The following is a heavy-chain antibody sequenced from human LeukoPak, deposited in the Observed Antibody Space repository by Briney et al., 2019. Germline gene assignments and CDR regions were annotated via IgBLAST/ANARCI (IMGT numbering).Heavy chain of an antibody. CDR3: AGEGHYYDSTGYYYGGEDY. D-gene: IGHD3-22*01. Sequence: SETLSLTCTVSGGSISSYYWSWIRQPAGKGLEWIGRIYTRGSTNYNPSLKSRVTMSADMSKNQFSLKLSPVTAADAAVYYCAGEGHYYDSTGYYYGGEDYWGQGTLVTVSS. V-gene: IGHV4-4*07. CDR1: GGSISSYY. J-gene: IGHJ4*02. CDR2: IYTRGST.